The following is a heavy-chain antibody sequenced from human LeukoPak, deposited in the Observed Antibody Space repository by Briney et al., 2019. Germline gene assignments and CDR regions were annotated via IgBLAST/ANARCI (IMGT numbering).Heavy chain of an antibody. Sequence: PSDTLSLTCTVSGGSISSYYWSWIRQPPGKGLEWIGYIYYRGNTNYNPSLKSRVTISVDTSKSQFSLKLSSVTAADTAIYYCARHLSGDYTSWFDPWGQGTLVTVSS. V-gene: IGHV4-59*08. CDR1: GGSISSYY. J-gene: IGHJ5*02. CDR3: ARHLSGDYTSWFDP. CDR2: IYYRGNT. D-gene: IGHD4-17*01.